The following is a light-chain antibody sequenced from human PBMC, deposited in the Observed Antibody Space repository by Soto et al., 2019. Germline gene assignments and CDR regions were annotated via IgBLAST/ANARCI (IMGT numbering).Light chain of an antibody. J-gene: IGKJ4*01. CDR2: WAS. Sequence: NVMTESPDSLSVSLGERATINCKSSQRVLSSSNNKNYLAWYQQKPGQPPKVVIYWASTRGSGVPDRFSGSGSGTDFTLTISSLQAEDVAVYYCQHYYSSPLTFGGGTKVDIK. CDR1: QRVLSSSNNKNY. V-gene: IGKV4-1*01. CDR3: QHYYSSPLT.